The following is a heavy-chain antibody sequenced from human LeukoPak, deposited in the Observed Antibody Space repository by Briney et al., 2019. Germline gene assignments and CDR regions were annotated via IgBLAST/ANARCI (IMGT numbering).Heavy chain of an antibody. Sequence: ASVKVSCKASGYTFTSYGISWVRQAPGQGLEWMGWISAYNGNTNYAQTLQGRVTMTTDTSTSTAYMELRSLRSDDTAVYYCARAKEWELQYNWFDPWGQGTLVTVSS. D-gene: IGHD1-26*01. CDR2: ISAYNGNT. J-gene: IGHJ5*02. V-gene: IGHV1-18*01. CDR3: ARAKEWELQYNWFDP. CDR1: GYTFTSYG.